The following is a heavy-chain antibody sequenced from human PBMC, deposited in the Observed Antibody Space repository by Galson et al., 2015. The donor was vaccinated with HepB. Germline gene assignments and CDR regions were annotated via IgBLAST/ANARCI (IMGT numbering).Heavy chain of an antibody. CDR2: ISGSGGST. CDR3: AKVPTRVLGIAVAGSFDY. J-gene: IGHJ4*02. D-gene: IGHD6-19*01. Sequence: SLRLSCAASGFTFSSYAMSWVRQAPGKGLEWVSAISGSGGSTYYADSVKGRFTISRDNSKNTLYPQMNSLRAEDTAVYYCAKVPTRVLGIAVAGSFDYWGQGAWSPSPQ. CDR1: GFTFSSYA. V-gene: IGHV3-23*01.